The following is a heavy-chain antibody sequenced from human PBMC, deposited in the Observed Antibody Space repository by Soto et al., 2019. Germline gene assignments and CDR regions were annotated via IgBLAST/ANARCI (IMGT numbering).Heavy chain of an antibody. D-gene: IGHD2-15*01. CDR2: IIPILGIA. Sequence: QVQLVQSGAEVKKPGSSVKVSCKASGGTFSSYTISWVRQAPGQGLEWMGRIIPILGIANYAQKFQGRVTITADKSTSTAYMELSSLRSEDTAVYYCARDGPELSYAFDIWGQGTMVTVSS. J-gene: IGHJ3*02. V-gene: IGHV1-69*08. CDR3: ARDGPELSYAFDI. CDR1: GGTFSSYT.